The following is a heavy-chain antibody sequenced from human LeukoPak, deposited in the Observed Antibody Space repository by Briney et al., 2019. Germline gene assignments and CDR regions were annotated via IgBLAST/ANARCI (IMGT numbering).Heavy chain of an antibody. D-gene: IGHD1-26*01. CDR3: ARGGASDY. V-gene: IGHV4-61*09. Sequence: SETLSLTCSVSGGSIRSGSLYWSWIRQPAGKALEWIGHTHTTGSTHYNPSLKSRVTISLDTSKNQFSLKLSSVTAADTAVYYCARGGASDYWGQGTLVTVSS. CDR1: GGSIRSGSLY. CDR2: THTTGST. J-gene: IGHJ4*02.